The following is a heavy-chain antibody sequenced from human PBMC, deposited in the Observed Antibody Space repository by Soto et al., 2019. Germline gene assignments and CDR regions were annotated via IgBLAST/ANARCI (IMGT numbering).Heavy chain of an antibody. CDR2: ISNSGST. CDR3: AKTFWSGFRLDYSYMDV. CDR1: GGSLRDYY. V-gene: IGHV4-59*08. D-gene: IGHD3-3*01. Sequence: SETLSLTCTVSGGSLRDYYWSWIRQPPGKGLEWIGYISNSGSTKYNPSLKSRVTISVDTSKNQFSLKLSSVTAADTAVFYCAKTFWSGFRLDYSYMDVWGKGTTVTVSS. J-gene: IGHJ6*03.